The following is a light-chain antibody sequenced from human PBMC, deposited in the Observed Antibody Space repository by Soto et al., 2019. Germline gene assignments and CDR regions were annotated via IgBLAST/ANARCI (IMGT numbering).Light chain of an antibody. CDR2: GAS. J-gene: IGKJ4*01. Sequence: EVVLTQSPATLSLSPGERATLSCRASQNVGTFLAWYQLKPGQAPRLVIYGASNRATGIPDRFSGSGSGTEFTLTISSLQSEDFAVYYCQQYNNWPLTFGGGTKVDIK. V-gene: IGKV3D-15*01. CDR3: QQYNNWPLT. CDR1: QNVGTF.